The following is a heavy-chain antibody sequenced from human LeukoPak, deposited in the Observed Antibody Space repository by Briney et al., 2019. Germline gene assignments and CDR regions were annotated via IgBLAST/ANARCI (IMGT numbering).Heavy chain of an antibody. CDR2: INPSGGST. V-gene: IGHV1-46*01. CDR1: GYTFTSHY. D-gene: IGHD6-25*01. CDR3: ARKTPYISDSDAFDI. Sequence: PSASVKVSCKASGYTFTSHYVHWVRQAPGQGLEWMGIINPSGGSTNYAQKFQGRVTMTRDTSTSTVYMELSSLRSEDTAVYYCARKTPYISDSDAFDIWGQGTMVTVSS. J-gene: IGHJ3*02.